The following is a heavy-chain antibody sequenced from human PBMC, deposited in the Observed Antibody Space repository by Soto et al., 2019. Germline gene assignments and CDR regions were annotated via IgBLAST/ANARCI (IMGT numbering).Heavy chain of an antibody. CDR1: GFTFSSYG. CDR2: IWYDGSNK. Sequence: QVQLVESGGGVVQPGRSLRLSCAASGFTFSSYGMHWVRQAPGKGLEWVAVIWYDGSNKYYADSVKGRFTISRDNSKNTLYLQMNSLRAEDTAVYYCARDNGGGRSWTYYYYGMDVWGQGTTVTVSS. J-gene: IGHJ6*02. D-gene: IGHD6-13*01. V-gene: IGHV3-33*01. CDR3: ARDNGGGRSWTYYYYGMDV.